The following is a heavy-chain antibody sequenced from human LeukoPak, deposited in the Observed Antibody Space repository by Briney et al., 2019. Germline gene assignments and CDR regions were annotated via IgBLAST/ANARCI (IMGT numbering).Heavy chain of an antibody. CDR3: ASEPGFGELSEGSDY. CDR2: INPNSGGT. V-gene: IGHV1-2*06. CDR1: GYTFTGYY. D-gene: IGHD3-10*01. J-gene: IGHJ4*02. Sequence: ASVKVSCKASGYTFTGYYMHWVRQAPGQGLEWMGRINPNSGGTNYAQKFQGRVTMTRDTSISTAYMELSRLRSDDTAVYYCASEPGFGELSEGSDYWGQGTLLTVSS.